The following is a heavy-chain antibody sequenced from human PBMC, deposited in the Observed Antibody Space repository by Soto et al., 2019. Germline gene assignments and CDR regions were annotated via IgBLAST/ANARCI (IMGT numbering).Heavy chain of an antibody. CDR1: GGSFSSYA. CDR3: ARPVEMATISRSYIFY. J-gene: IGHJ4*02. CDR2: IIPIFGTA. Sequence: QVQLVQSGAEVKKPGPSVKVSCKASGGSFSSYAISWVRQAPGQGLEWMGGIIPIFGTANYAQKFQGRVTITADESTSTAYMELSSLRSEDTAVYYCARPVEMATISRSYIFYWGQGTLVTVSS. D-gene: IGHD5-12*01. V-gene: IGHV1-69*01.